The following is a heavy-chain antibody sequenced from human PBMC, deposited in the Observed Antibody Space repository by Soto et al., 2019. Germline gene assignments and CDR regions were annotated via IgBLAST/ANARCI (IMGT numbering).Heavy chain of an antibody. CDR1: GGSFSGYY. CDR2: INHSGST. J-gene: IGHJ4*02. Sequence: SETLSLTCAVYGGSFSGYYWSWIRKTTGKGLEWIGEINHSGSTNYNPSLKSRVTISVDTSKNQFSLKLSSVTAADTAVYYCASRAPNYYDKSARDYWGQGTLVTVSS. CDR3: ASRAPNYYDKSARDY. D-gene: IGHD3-22*01. V-gene: IGHV4-34*01.